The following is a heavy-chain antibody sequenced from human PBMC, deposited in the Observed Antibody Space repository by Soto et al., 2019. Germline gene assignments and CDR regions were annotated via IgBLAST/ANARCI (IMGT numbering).Heavy chain of an antibody. V-gene: IGHV4-39*01. D-gene: IGHD3-3*02. CDR2: MSYSGST. Sequence: SETLSLTCTVSGGSISSTSTYYWGWIRQPPGKGLEWIGSMSYSGSTYYNPPLKSRATISVDTPKNEFSLKLSSMTAADTAVNYCAIHFWDDPNDYYIDFWGQATLVTGSS. CDR1: GGSISSTSTYY. CDR3: AIHFWDDPNDYYIDF. J-gene: IGHJ4*02.